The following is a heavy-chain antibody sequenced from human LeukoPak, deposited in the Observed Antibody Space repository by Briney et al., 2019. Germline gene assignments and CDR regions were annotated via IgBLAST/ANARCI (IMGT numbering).Heavy chain of an antibody. CDR1: GFTFSSYS. J-gene: IGHJ5*02. CDR2: ISSSSSTI. D-gene: IGHD3-3*01. CDR3: AKKGNYDFWSGYILKNWFDP. Sequence: GGSLRLSCAASGFTFSSYSMNWVRQAPGKGLEWVSYISSSSSTIYYADSVKGRFTISRDNSKNTLYLQMNSLRAEDTAVYYCAKKGNYDFWSGYILKNWFDPWGQGTLVTVSS. V-gene: IGHV3-48*01.